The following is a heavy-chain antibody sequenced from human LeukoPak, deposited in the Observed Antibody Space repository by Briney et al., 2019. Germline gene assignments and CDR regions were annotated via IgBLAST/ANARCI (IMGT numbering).Heavy chain of an antibody. Sequence: GGSLRLSCAASGFTFSSYGMHWFRQAPGKGLEWVAVIWYDGSNKYYADSVKGRFTISRDNSRNTLYLQMNSLRAEDTAVYYCARVVWPSGRYYYYYYMDVWGKGTTVTVSS. CDR2: IWYDGSNK. J-gene: IGHJ6*03. CDR1: GFTFSSYG. D-gene: IGHD3-10*01. CDR3: ARVVWPSGRYYYYYYMDV. V-gene: IGHV3-33*01.